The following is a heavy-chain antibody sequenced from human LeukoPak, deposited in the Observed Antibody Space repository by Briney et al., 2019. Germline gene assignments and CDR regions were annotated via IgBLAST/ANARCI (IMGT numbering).Heavy chain of an antibody. V-gene: IGHV4-4*07. J-gene: IGHJ4*02. D-gene: IGHD6-13*01. CDR3: ARGYSSSWRPSGFDY. CDR2: IYTSGST. Sequence: PSETLSLTCTVSGGSISSYYWSWIRQPAGKGLEWIGRIYTSGSTNYNPSLKSRVTISVDTSKNQFSLKLSSVTAADTAVYYCARGYSSSWRPSGFDYWGQGTLVTVSS. CDR1: GGSISSYY.